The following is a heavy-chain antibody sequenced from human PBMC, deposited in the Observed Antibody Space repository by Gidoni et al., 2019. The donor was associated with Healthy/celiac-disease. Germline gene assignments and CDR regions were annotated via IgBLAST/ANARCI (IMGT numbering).Heavy chain of an antibody. CDR1: GGSISSSSYY. CDR2: IYYSGST. D-gene: IGHD2-2*01. J-gene: IGHJ4*02. V-gene: IGHV4-39*01. CDR3: ARLSPPSSTSVFDY. Sequence: LQLQESGPGLVKPSETLSLTCTVSGGSISSSSYYWGWIRQPPGKGLEWIGSIYYSGSTYYNPSLKSLVTISVDTSKNQFSLKLSSVTAADTAVYYCARLSPPSSTSVFDYWGQGTLVTVSS.